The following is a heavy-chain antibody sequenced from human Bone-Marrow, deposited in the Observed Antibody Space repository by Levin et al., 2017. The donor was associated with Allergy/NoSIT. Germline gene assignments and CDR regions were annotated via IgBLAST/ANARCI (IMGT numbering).Heavy chain of an antibody. V-gene: IGHV1-18*01. CDR3: ARVGSSSSPAYYYYGLDV. CDR1: GDTFTNFH. Sequence: ASVKVSCKSSGDTFTNFHVTWVRQAPGQGLEWMGWISGYNGDTKYAQSLQGRVTMTTSTNTAYMELRSLRPDDTAVYYCARVGSSSSPAYYYYGLDVWGQGTTVIVSS. J-gene: IGHJ6*02. D-gene: IGHD6-6*01. CDR2: ISGYNGDT.